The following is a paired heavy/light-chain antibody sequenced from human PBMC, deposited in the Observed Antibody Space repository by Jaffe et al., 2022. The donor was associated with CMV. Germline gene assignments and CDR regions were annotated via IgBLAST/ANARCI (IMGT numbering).Heavy chain of an antibody. J-gene: IGHJ5*02. V-gene: IGHV1-69*01. Sequence: QVQLVQSGAEVKKPGSSVKVSCKASGGTFSSYAISWVRQAPGQGLEWMGGIIPIFGTANYAQKFQGRVTITADESTSTAYMELSSLRSEDTAVYYCARGVLGYCSGGSCYHNWFDPWGQGTLVTVSS. CDR3: ARGVLGYCSGGSCYHNWFDP. CDR1: GGTFSSYA. D-gene: IGHD2-15*01. CDR2: IIPIFGTA.
Light chain of an antibody. J-gene: IGLJ3*02. V-gene: IGLV2-23*02. CDR1: SSDVGSYNL. CDR3: CSYAGSSTFGV. CDR2: EVS. Sequence: QSALTQPASVSGSPGQSITISCTGTSSDVGSYNLVSWYQQHPGKAPKLMIYEVSKRPSGVSNRFSGSKSGNTASLTISGLQAEDEADYYCCSYAGSSTFGVFGGGTKLTVL.